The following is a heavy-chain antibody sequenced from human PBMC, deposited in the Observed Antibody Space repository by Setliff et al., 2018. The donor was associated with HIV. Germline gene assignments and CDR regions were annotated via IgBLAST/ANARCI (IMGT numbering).Heavy chain of an antibody. CDR3: ARDSRWLQFPYFDS. CDR2: MYTDGST. J-gene: IGHJ4*01. CDR1: GGSISSGDYY. D-gene: IGHD5-12*01. Sequence: SETLSLTCTVSGGSISSGDYYWSWIRQPPGKGLEWIGHMYTDGSTNYNPSFKSRVTISADTSKNQFSLKLSSVTAADTAVYYCARDSRWLQFPYFDSWGQGTPVTVSS. V-gene: IGHV4-61*09.